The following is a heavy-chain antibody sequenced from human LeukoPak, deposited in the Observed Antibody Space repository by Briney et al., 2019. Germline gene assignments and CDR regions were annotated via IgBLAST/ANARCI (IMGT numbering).Heavy chain of an antibody. CDR1: DYTFVNYG. V-gene: IGHV1-18*01. Sequence: SVKVSCKASDYTFVNYGISWVRQAPGQGLEWMGWISVYNGKIDYAQNFQGRVNMTTDISTNLAYMELRSLTSDDTAVYYCARDPEVTNYFDYWGQGTLVTVSS. CDR3: ARDPEVTNYFDY. CDR2: ISVYNGKI. D-gene: IGHD4-17*01. J-gene: IGHJ4*02.